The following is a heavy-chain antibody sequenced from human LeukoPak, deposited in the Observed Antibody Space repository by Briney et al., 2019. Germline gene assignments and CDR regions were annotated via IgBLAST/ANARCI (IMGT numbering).Heavy chain of an antibody. D-gene: IGHD3-9*01. CDR2: ISSSGSTI. Sequence: PGGSLRLSCAASGFTFSSYEMNWVRQAPGKGLEWVSYISSSGSTIYYADSVKGRFTISRDNAKNSLYLQMNSLRAEDTAVYYCARVLRYFDWLVDYWGQGTLVTVSS. J-gene: IGHJ4*02. CDR1: GFTFSSYE. V-gene: IGHV3-48*03. CDR3: ARVLRYFDWLVDY.